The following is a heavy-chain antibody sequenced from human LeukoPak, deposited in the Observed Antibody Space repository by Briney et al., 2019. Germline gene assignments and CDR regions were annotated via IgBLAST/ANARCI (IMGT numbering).Heavy chain of an antibody. CDR2: IYYSGST. CDR3: ARGSPSYDFDY. Sequence: SETLSLTCTVSGDSVSSGSYYWSWIRQPPGKGLEWIGYIYYSGSTNYNPSLKSRVTISVDTSKNQFSLKLSSVTAADTAVYYCARGSPSYDFDYWGQGTLVTVSS. CDR1: GDSVSSGSYY. J-gene: IGHJ4*02. V-gene: IGHV4-61*01. D-gene: IGHD1-26*01.